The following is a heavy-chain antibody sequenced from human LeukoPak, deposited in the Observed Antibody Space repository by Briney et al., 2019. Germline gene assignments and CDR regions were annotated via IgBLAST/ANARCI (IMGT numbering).Heavy chain of an antibody. CDR1: GGSISSSSYY. J-gene: IGHJ5*02. CDR3: ARDYSSGYFNWFDP. V-gene: IGHV4-39*02. D-gene: IGHD3-22*01. Sequence: SSETLSLTCTVSGGSISSSSYYWGWIRQPPGKGLEWIGSIYYSGSTYYNPSLKSRVTISVDTSKNQFSLKLSSVTAADTAVYYCARDYSSGYFNWFDPWGQGTLVTVSS. CDR2: IYYSGST.